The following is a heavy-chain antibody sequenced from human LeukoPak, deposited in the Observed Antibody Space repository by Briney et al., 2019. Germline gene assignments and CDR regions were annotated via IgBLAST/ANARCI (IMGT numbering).Heavy chain of an antibody. CDR3: AREFRSGYNSRWFDY. CDR1: GSILSGYW. D-gene: IGHD6-19*01. V-gene: IGHV3-7*01. Sequence: GGSLRVSCAASGSILSGYWMSWVRQAPGKGLEWVANIKQDGSEKWYVDSVKGRFTISRDNAKNSLYLQMNSLRVEDTAVYYCAREFRSGYNSRWFDYWGQGTLVTVSS. CDR2: IKQDGSEK. J-gene: IGHJ5*01.